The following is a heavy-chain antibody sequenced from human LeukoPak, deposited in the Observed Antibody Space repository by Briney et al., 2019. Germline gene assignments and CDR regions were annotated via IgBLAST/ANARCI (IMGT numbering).Heavy chain of an antibody. V-gene: IGHV3-48*04. CDR2: ISSSGSTI. CDR1: GFTFSSYG. CDR3: ARVMDYYYYMDV. J-gene: IGHJ6*03. D-gene: IGHD2-8*01. Sequence: GGSLRLSCAASGFTFSSYGMSWVRQAPGKGLEWVSYISSSGSTIYYADSVKGRFTISRDNAKNSLYLQMNSLRAEDTAVYYCARVMDYYYYMDVWGKGTTVTISS.